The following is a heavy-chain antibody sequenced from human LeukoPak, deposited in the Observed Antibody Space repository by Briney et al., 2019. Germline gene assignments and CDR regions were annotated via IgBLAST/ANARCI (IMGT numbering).Heavy chain of an antibody. J-gene: IGHJ4*02. CDR2: ISGSGGST. CDR3: ARDSGEWLVYYFDY. D-gene: IGHD3-3*01. CDR1: GFTFSSYA. V-gene: IGHV3-23*01. Sequence: QAGGSLRLSCAASGFTFSSYAMSWVRQAPGKGLEWVSAISGSGGSTYYADSVKGRFTISRDNSKNTLYLQMNSLRAEDTAVYYCARDSGEWLVYYFDYWGQGTLVTVSS.